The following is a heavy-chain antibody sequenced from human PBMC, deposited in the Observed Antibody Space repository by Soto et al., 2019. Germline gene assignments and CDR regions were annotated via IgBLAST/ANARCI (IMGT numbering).Heavy chain of an antibody. V-gene: IGHV4-61*05. CDR2: IYYSGST. CDR3: ARAAGRGDSSGYYRLFDP. D-gene: IGHD3-22*01. CDR1: GGSISSSSYY. J-gene: IGHJ5*02. Sequence: SETLSLTCTVSGGSISSSSYYWGWIRQPPGKGLEWIGYIYYSGSTNYNPSLKSRVTISVDTSKNQFSLKLSSVTAADTAVYYCARAAGRGDSSGYYRLFDPWGQGTLVTVSS.